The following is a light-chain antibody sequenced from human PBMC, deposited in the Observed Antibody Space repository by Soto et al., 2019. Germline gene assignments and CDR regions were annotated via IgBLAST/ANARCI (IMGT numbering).Light chain of an antibody. CDR2: AAS. J-gene: IGKJ1*01. Sequence: DIQMTQSPSSLAASVGDRVTITCRASQSMSNYLNWYQHQPGKAPRLLVFAASILQSGVPSRFSGSGSGAHFTLTISSLQPEDFATYSCQQSYSAPWTFGQGTKVEVK. CDR3: QQSYSAPWT. CDR1: QSMSNY. V-gene: IGKV1-39*01.